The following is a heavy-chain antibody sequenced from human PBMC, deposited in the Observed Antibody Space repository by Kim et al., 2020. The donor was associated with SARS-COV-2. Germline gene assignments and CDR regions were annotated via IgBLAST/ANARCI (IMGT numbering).Heavy chain of an antibody. V-gene: IGHV3-7*01. Sequence: GGSLRLSCAGSEFTFSAYWMSWVRLAPGKGLEWVANIKQDGSETYYVDSVKGRFTISRDNANNSLYLQMSSLRAEDTAVYYCAREKINYYPCDMDVWGQGTTVIVSS. J-gene: IGHJ6*02. CDR2: IKQDGSET. CDR1: EFTFSAYW. CDR3: AREKINYYPCDMDV.